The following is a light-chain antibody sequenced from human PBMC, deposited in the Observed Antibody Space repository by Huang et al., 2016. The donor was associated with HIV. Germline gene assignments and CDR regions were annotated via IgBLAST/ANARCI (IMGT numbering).Light chain of an antibody. CDR1: QDITNY. CDR3: QQYDNLPLT. V-gene: IGKV1-33*01. Sequence: DIQMTQSPSSLSASVGDRVTITCQASQDITNYLNWYQQKPGKAPNPLIYDASNLKTGVPSRFRGSGSGTDFTFTISSLQPEDIATYFCQQYDNLPLTFGGGTKVEIK. J-gene: IGKJ4*01. CDR2: DAS.